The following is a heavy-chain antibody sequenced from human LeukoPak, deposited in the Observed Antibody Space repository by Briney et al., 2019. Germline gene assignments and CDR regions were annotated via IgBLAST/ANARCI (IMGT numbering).Heavy chain of an antibody. Sequence: AASVKVSCKASGYTFTSYAMNWVRQAPGQGLEWMGWINTNTGNPTYAQGFTGRFVFSLDTSVSTAYLQISSLKAEDTAVYYCARAAFYRASGWYRSDDFDYWGQGTLVTVSS. CDR2: INTNTGNP. V-gene: IGHV7-4-1*02. D-gene: IGHD6-19*01. CDR1: GYTFTSYA. J-gene: IGHJ4*02. CDR3: ARAAFYRASGWYRSDDFDY.